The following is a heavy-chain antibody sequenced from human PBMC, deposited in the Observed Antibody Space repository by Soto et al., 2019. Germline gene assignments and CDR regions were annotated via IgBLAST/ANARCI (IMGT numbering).Heavy chain of an antibody. J-gene: IGHJ4*02. Sequence: EVQVLESGGGLVQPGGSLRLSCAASGFTFSTYAMSWVRQAPGKGLEWVSTISGGDVTTYFADSVKGRFTISRDNSKNTIYLQMNRLRAEDTAVYYCAKHGYADKSMGPNYFDYWGQGTLVTVSS. V-gene: IGHV3-23*01. CDR2: ISGGDVTT. D-gene: IGHD5-12*01. CDR1: GFTFSTYA. CDR3: AKHGYADKSMGPNYFDY.